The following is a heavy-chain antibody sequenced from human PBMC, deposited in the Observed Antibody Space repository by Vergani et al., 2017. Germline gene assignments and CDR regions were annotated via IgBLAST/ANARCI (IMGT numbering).Heavy chain of an antibody. J-gene: IGHJ6*03. D-gene: IGHD2-2*01. CDR2: ISAYNGIT. Sequence: QVQLVQSGAEVKKPGASVKVSCKASGYTFTSYGISWVRQAPGQGLEWMGWISAYNGITNYAQKLQGRVTMTTDTSTSTAYMELRSLRSDDTAVYYCARDLLVPGARAPYYYMNVWGKGTTVTVSS. V-gene: IGHV1-18*01. CDR3: ARDLLVPGARAPYYYMNV. CDR1: GYTFTSYG.